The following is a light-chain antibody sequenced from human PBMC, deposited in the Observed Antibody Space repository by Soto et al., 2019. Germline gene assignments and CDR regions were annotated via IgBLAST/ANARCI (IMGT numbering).Light chain of an antibody. CDR2: XXS. Sequence: QSALTQPASVSGSPGQSITISCTGTSSDVGGYNYVSWYQQHPGKAPXXMIYXXSNRPSXXXXXXXXXXXXXXXXXXXXXXQAEDEADYYCSSYTSSSTRVFGTGTKVTVL. CDR1: SSDVGGYNY. J-gene: IGLJ1*01. V-gene: IGLV2-14*01. CDR3: SSYTSSSTRV.